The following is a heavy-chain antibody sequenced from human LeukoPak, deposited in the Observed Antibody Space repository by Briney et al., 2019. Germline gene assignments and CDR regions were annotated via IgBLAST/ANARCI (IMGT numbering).Heavy chain of an antibody. CDR2: IYHSGST. CDR1: GVSITTYY. J-gene: IGHJ4*02. Sequence: PSETLSLTCTVSGVSITTYYWSWLRQPPGKGLEWIGYIYHSGSTNYNHSLKSRVTISVDTSKNEFSLKLTSVTAADTAVYYCARDANYYGSGSYFEGTFDYWGQGSLVTVSS. CDR3: ARDANYYGSGSYFEGTFDY. V-gene: IGHV4-59*13. D-gene: IGHD3-10*01.